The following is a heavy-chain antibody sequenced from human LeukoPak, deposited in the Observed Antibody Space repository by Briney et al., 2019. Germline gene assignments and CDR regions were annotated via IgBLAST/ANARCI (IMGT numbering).Heavy chain of an antibody. Sequence: GGSLRISCAASGFTLSDHYIDWVRQAPGKGLEWVGRTSNKADSYTTGYAASVKGRFTISRDDSKNSLYLQMNSLKIEDTAVYHCTRGYSGISIYAFDIWGQGTMVTVSS. D-gene: IGHD1-26*01. CDR1: GFTLSDHY. J-gene: IGHJ3*02. CDR2: TSNKADSYTT. V-gene: IGHV3-72*01. CDR3: TRGYSGISIYAFDI.